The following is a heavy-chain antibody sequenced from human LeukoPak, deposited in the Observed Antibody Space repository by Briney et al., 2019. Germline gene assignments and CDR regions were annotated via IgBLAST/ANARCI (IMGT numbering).Heavy chain of an antibody. CDR3: ARDGYSGSDAL. D-gene: IGHD5-12*01. J-gene: IGHJ4*02. Sequence: KASETLSLTCAVYGESFTTFYWGWIRQTPGKGLEWIGEINHTGSTNYNPSLKSRVTISVDTSQNQFYLKLSSVTAADTAVYYCARDGYSGSDALWGQGTLVTVSS. V-gene: IGHV4-34*01. CDR2: INHTGST. CDR1: GESFTTFY.